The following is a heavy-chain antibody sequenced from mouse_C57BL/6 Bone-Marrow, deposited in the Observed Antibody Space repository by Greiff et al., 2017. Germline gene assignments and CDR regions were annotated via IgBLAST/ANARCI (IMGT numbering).Heavy chain of an antibody. D-gene: IGHD1-1*01. CDR1: GYAFSSYW. V-gene: IGHV1-80*01. Sequence: QVQLQQSGAELVKPGASVKISCKASGYAFSSYWMNWVKQRPGKGLEWIGQMYPGDGDTNYNGKFKGKATLTADKSSSTAYMQLSSLTSEDAAVYFCARFITTVVDYFDYWGQGTTLTVSS. CDR2: MYPGDGDT. J-gene: IGHJ2*01. CDR3: ARFITTVVDYFDY.